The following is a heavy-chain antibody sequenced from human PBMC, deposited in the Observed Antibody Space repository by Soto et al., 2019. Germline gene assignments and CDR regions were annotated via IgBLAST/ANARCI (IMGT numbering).Heavy chain of an antibody. D-gene: IGHD3-22*01. CDR1: GINFNNYV. Sequence: PGGSLRLSCAASGINFNNYVFSWVRQAPGKGLEWVSAISGSGVSTFYTDSVKDRFTVSIDNSKNTLFLQMTRLTVDDTAVYFCAKGGSGYSSAFDNWGQGTLVTVSS. CDR2: ISGSGVST. CDR3: AKGGSGYSSAFDN. V-gene: IGHV3-23*01. J-gene: IGHJ4*02.